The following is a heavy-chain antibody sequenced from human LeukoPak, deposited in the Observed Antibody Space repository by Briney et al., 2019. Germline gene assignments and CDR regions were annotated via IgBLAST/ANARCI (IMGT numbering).Heavy chain of an antibody. J-gene: IGHJ4*02. CDR2: ISYDGSNK. D-gene: IGHD3-9*01. V-gene: IGHV3-30-3*01. Sequence: GGSLRLSCAASGFTFSSYAMHWVRQAPGKGLEWVAVISYDGSNKYYADSVKGRFTISRDNSKNTLYLQMNSLRAEDTAVYYCARDYDILTGYYDWGQGTLVTVSS. CDR1: GFTFSSYA. CDR3: ARDYDILTGYYD.